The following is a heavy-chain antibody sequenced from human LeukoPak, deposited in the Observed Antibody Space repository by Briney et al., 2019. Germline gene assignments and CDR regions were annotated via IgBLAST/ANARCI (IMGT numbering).Heavy chain of an antibody. CDR2: IKQDGSEK. J-gene: IGHJ3*02. Sequence: GGSLRLSCAASGFTFSSYWMSWVRQAPGKGLEWVANIKQDGSEKYYVDSVKGRFTISRDNAKNSLYLQMNSLRAEDTAVYYCARDGHYDILTGYWGDNDAFDIWGQGTMVTVSS. CDR3: ARDGHYDILTGYWGDNDAFDI. D-gene: IGHD3-9*01. CDR1: GFTFSSYW. V-gene: IGHV3-7*01.